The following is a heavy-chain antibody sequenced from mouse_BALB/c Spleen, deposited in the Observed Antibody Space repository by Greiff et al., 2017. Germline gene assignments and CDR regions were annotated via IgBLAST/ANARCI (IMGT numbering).Heavy chain of an antibody. J-gene: IGHJ4*01. V-gene: IGHV5-17*02. D-gene: IGHD1-1*01. CDR2: ISSGSSTI. Sequence: EVQVVESGGGLVQPGGSRKLSCAASGFTFSSFGMHWVRQAPEKGLEWVAYISSGSSTIYYADTVKGRFTISRDNPKKTLFLQMTSLRSEDTAMYYCARSGSTIASYDSAMDYWGQGTSVTVSS. CDR3: ARSGSTIASYDSAMDY. CDR1: GFTFSSFG.